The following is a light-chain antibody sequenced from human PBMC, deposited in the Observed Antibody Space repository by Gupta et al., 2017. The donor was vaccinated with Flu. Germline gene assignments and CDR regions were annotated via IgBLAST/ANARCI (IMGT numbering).Light chain of an antibody. CDR3: QQRRSWPIT. CDR2: DAS. J-gene: IGKJ5*01. CDR1: QSVSSY. V-gene: IGKV3-11*01. Sequence: PATLSLSPGERATLSCRASQSVSSYLAWYQQKPGQAPRLLIYDASNRATGIPARFSGSGSGTDFTLTISSLEPEDFAVYYCQQRRSWPITFGQGTRLEIK.